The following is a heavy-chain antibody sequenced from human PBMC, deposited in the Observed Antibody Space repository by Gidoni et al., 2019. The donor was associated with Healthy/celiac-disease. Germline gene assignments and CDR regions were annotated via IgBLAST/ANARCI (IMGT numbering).Heavy chain of an antibody. CDR2: IIPILGIA. V-gene: IGHV1-69*02. CDR1: GGTSSSYT. J-gene: IGHJ6*02. CDR3: ARGFFTSRDYYYGMDV. Sequence: HVQLVQSVAEAQKPGSSAQVSCKASGGTSSSYTISWVRQAPGQGLEWMGRIIPILGIANYAQKFQGRVTITADKSTSTAYMELSSLRSEDTAVYYCARGFFTSRDYYYGMDVWGQGTTVTVSS.